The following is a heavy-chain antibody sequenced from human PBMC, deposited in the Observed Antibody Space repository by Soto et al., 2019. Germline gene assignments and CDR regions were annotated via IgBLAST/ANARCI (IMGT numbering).Heavy chain of an antibody. D-gene: IGHD6-19*01. Sequence: EVRLLESGGGLAQPGGSRRLSCAASGFTFSSSAMNWVRQAPGKGLEWVSSIRVGGGDTFYADSVRGRFTVSRDISRNTLDLQMNSLRAEDTAIYYCAKCSVGTVRTSGWCNWFGPWGQGTLVTVSS. J-gene: IGHJ5*02. CDR1: GFTFSSSA. V-gene: IGHV3-23*01. CDR2: IRVGGGDT. CDR3: AKCSVGTVRTSGWCNWFGP.